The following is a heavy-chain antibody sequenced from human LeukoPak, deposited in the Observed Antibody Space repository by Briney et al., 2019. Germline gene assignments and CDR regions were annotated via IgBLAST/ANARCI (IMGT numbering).Heavy chain of an antibody. J-gene: IGHJ3*02. Sequence: GGSLRLSCAASGFTFSSYWMSWVRQAPGKGLEWVANIKQDGSEKYYVDSVKGRFTISRDNAKNSLYLQMNSLRAEDTAVSYCARVRRYCSSTSCYRGGYAFDIWGQGTMVTVSS. D-gene: IGHD2-2*01. CDR2: IKQDGSEK. CDR1: GFTFSSYW. V-gene: IGHV3-7*01. CDR3: ARVRRYCSSTSCYRGGYAFDI.